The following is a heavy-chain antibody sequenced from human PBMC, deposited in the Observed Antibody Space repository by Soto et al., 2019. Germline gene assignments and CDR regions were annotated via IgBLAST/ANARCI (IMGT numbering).Heavy chain of an antibody. CDR3: AKALVQGSVPRGDWFDP. J-gene: IGHJ5*02. CDR2: IWYDGSYR. D-gene: IGHD2-15*01. CDR1: GVTFNTYG. Sequence: LSLSCISCGVTFNTYGMFWARQAPGTGLEWVAGIWYDGSYRYYVDSAKGRFTISRDNSKNTLYLQMNGLRAEDTAVYYCAKALVQGSVPRGDWFDPWGQGTLVIVSS. V-gene: IGHV3-33*06.